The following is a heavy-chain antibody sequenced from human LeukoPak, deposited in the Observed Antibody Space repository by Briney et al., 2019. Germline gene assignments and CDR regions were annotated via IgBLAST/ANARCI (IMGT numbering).Heavy chain of an antibody. CDR2: IYYSGST. V-gene: IGHV4-59*01. CDR1: GFIFSDYY. CDR3: ARSGATGGAFDI. Sequence: SPGGSLRLSCAASGFIFSDYYMSWIRQPPGKGLEWIGYIYYSGSTNYNPSLKSRVTISVDTSKNQFSLKLSSVTAADTAVYYCARSGATGGAFDIWGQGTMVTVSS. D-gene: IGHD1-26*01. J-gene: IGHJ3*02.